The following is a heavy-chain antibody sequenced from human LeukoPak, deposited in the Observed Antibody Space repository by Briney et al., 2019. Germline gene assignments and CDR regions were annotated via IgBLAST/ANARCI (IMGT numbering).Heavy chain of an antibody. Sequence: PSGTLSLTCAVSGGSISSSNWWSWVRQPPGKGLEWIGEIYHSGSTNYNPSLKSRVTISVDKSKNQFSLKLSSVTAADTAVYYCARVPTYYYDSSGYYSYYYYYMDVWGKGTTVTVSS. CDR1: GGSISSSNW. V-gene: IGHV4-4*02. D-gene: IGHD3-22*01. J-gene: IGHJ6*03. CDR3: ARVPTYYYDSSGYYSYYYYYMDV. CDR2: IYHSGST.